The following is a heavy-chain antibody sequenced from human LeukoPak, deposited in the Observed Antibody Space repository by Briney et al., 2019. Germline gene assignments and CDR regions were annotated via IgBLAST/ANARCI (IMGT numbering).Heavy chain of an antibody. CDR1: GGSFSGYY. CDR2: INHSGST. CDR3: ARGGPAPDSSGYYYFDY. Sequence: PSETLSLTCAVYGGSFSGYYWSWIRQPPGKGLEWIGEINHSGSTICNPSLKSRVTISVDTSKNQFSLKLSSVTAADTAVYYCARGGPAPDSSGYYYFDYWGQGTLVTVSS. V-gene: IGHV4-34*01. J-gene: IGHJ4*02. D-gene: IGHD3-22*01.